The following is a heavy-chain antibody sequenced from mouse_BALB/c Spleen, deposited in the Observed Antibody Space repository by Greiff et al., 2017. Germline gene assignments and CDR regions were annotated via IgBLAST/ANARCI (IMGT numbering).Heavy chain of an antibody. J-gene: IGHJ3*01. CDR3: ARDRDYDQAWFAY. V-gene: IGHV2-9*02. Sequence: LVAPSQSLSITCTVSGFSLTSYGVHWVRQPPGKGLEWLGVIWAGGSTNYNSALMSRLSISKDNSKSQVFLKMNSLQTDDTAMYYCARDRDYDQAWFAYWGQGTLVTVSA. CDR2: IWAGGST. CDR1: GFSLTSYG. D-gene: IGHD2-4*01.